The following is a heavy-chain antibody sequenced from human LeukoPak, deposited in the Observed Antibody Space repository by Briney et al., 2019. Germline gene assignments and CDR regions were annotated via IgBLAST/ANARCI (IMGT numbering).Heavy chain of an antibody. CDR2: IGTAGDT. CDR1: GFTFRSYD. V-gene: IGHV3-13*01. D-gene: IGHD2-2*01. CDR3: LYGLDV. J-gene: IGHJ6*02. Sequence: GGSLRLSCAASGFTFRSYDMHWVRQATGKGLEWVSSIGTAGDTYYPGSVKGRFTISRENAKNSLHLLCKSLPPYCSSASCWLYGLDVWGQGTTVTVSS.